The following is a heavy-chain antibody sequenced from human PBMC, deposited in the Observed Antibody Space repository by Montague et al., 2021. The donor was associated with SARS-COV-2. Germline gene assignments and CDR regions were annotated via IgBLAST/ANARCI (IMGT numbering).Heavy chain of an antibody. J-gene: IGHJ3*02. V-gene: IGHV4-39*01. CDR3: ARQENSSGWSKPDAFDI. CDR1: GGSISSSSYY. Sequence: SETLSLTCTVSGGSISSSSYYRGWIRQPPGKGLEWIGSIYYSGSTYYNPSLKSRVTISVDTSKNQFSLKLSSVTAADTAVYYCARQENSSGWSKPDAFDIWGQGTMVTVSS. D-gene: IGHD6-19*01. CDR2: IYYSGST.